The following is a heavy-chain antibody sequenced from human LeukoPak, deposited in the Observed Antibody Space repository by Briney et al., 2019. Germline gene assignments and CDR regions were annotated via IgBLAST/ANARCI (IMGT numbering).Heavy chain of an antibody. V-gene: IGHV4-59*01. CDR3: ARGYSSGWYGYDY. J-gene: IGHJ4*02. Sequence: TSETLSLTCTVSGGSISSYYWSWIRQPPGKGLEWIGYIYYSGSTNYNPSLKSRVTISVDTSKNQFSLKLSSVTAADTAVYYCARGYSSGWYGYDYWGQGTLVTVSS. D-gene: IGHD6-19*01. CDR1: GGSISSYY. CDR2: IYYSGST.